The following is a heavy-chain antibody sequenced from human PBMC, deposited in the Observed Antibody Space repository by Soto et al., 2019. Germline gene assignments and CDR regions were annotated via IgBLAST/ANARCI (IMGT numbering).Heavy chain of an antibody. D-gene: IGHD1-26*01. J-gene: IGHJ1*01. CDR3: AKTGAWDLLGGLGL. CDR2: ITGRGHST. V-gene: IGHV3-23*01. Sequence: AGSRVSQTPGKGLEWVSTITGRGHSTYYADSVMGRFTISRDNSKNTLDLQMSSLRDDDTAVYFCAKTGAWDLLGGLGLWGQGTFVTV. CDR1: A.